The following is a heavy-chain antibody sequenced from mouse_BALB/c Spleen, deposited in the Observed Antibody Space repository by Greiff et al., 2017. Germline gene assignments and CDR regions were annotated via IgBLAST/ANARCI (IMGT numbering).Heavy chain of an antibody. CDR2: ISYSGST. Sequence: VQLQQSGPGLVKPSQSLSLTCPVTGYSITGDYAWNWIRQFPGNNLEWMGYISYSGSTSYNPSLKSRISITRDTSKNQFFLQLNSVTTEDTATYYCARDYGNSYWYFDVWGAGTTVTVSS. D-gene: IGHD2-1*01. CDR1: GYSITGDYA. J-gene: IGHJ1*01. CDR3: ARDYGNSYWYFDV. V-gene: IGHV3-2*02.